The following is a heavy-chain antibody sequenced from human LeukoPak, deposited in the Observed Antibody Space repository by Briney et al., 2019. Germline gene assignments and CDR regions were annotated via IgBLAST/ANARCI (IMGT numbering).Heavy chain of an antibody. J-gene: IGHJ6*02. V-gene: IGHV4-4*02. CDR1: GGSISSSNW. D-gene: IGHD6-13*01. CDR2: IYHSGST. Sequence: SGTLSLTCAVSGGSISSSNWWSWVRQPPGKGLEWIGEIYHSGSTNYNPSLKSRVTISVDKSKNQFSLKLSSVTAADTAAYYCARVPIASSSWYVYYYYGMDVWGQGTTVTVSS. CDR3: ARVPIASSSWYVYYYYGMDV.